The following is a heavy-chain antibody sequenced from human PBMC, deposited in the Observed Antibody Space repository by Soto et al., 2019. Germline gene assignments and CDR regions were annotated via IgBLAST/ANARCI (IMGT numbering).Heavy chain of an antibody. J-gene: IGHJ3*02. D-gene: IGHD6-13*01. Sequence: EVQLLESGGGLVQPGGSLRLSCAGSGFTFSNYGMSWVRQAPGKVLEWVSGISGSGASTDYADSVKGRFTISRDNSKNTLYLQMHSLRAEDRAVYFCAKSIYSFRGAFDIWGQGTMVTVSS. V-gene: IGHV3-23*01. CDR2: ISGSGAST. CDR3: AKSIYSFRGAFDI. CDR1: GFTFSNYG.